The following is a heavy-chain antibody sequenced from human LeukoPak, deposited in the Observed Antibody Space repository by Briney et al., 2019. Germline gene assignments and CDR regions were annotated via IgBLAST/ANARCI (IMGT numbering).Heavy chain of an antibody. CDR3: AKDLRVGGAI. V-gene: IGHV3-30*02. CDR2: IRYDGSNK. CDR1: GFTFSSYG. D-gene: IGHD5/OR15-5a*01. Sequence: GGSLRLSCAASGFTFSSYGMHWVRQAPGKGLEWVAFIRYDGSNKYYADSVKGRFTISRDNSKNTLYLQINSLRAEDTAVYYCAKDLRVGGAIWGQGTMVTVSS. J-gene: IGHJ3*02.